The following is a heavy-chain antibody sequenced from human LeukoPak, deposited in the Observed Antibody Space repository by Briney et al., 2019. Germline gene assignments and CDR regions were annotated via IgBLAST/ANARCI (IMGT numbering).Heavy chain of an antibody. Sequence: ASVKVSCKASGYTFTSYGISWVRQAPGQGLEWMGWISAYNGNTNYAQKLQGRVTMTTDTSTSTAYMELRSLRSDDTAVYYCARGRAVGPTAYYYGMDVWGQGTTVTVSS. CDR2: ISAYNGNT. CDR3: ARGRAVGPTAYYYGMDV. CDR1: GYTFTSYG. V-gene: IGHV1-18*01. D-gene: IGHD1-26*01. J-gene: IGHJ6*02.